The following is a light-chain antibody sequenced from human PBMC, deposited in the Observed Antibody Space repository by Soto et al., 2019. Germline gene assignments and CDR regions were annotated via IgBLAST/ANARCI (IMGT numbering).Light chain of an antibody. CDR2: GNS. Sequence: QSVLTQPPSVSGAPGLRVTISCTGSSSNIGAGYDVHWYQQLPGTAPKLLIYGNSNQPSGVPDRFSGSKSGTSASLAITGLQAEDEADYYCQSYDSSLSGFYVFGTGTKVTVL. J-gene: IGLJ1*01. CDR3: QSYDSSLSGFYV. V-gene: IGLV1-40*01. CDR1: SSNIGAGYD.